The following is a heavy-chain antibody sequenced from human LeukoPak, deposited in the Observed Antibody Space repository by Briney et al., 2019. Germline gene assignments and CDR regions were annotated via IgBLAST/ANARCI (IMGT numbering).Heavy chain of an antibody. CDR3: ARVRYSSGWYEDY. Sequence: GGSLRLSCAASGFTFSSYSMNWVRQAPGKGLEWVSSISSSSSYIYYADSVKGRFTISRDNAKNSLYLQMNSLRAEDTAVYYCARVRYSSGWYEDYWGQGTLVTVSS. D-gene: IGHD6-19*01. V-gene: IGHV3-21*01. J-gene: IGHJ4*02. CDR2: ISSSSSYI. CDR1: GFTFSSYS.